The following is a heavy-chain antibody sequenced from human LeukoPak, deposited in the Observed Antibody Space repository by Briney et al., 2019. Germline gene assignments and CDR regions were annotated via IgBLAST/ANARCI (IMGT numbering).Heavy chain of an antibody. CDR3: ARRRGYYGSGSYYFDY. Sequence: SETLSLTCTVSGGSISSYYWSWIRQPPGKGLEWIGYIYYSGSTNYNPSLKSRVTISVDTSKNQFSLKLSSVTAADTAVYYCARRRGYYGSGSYYFDYWGQGTLVTVSS. V-gene: IGHV4-59*12. CDR1: GGSISSYY. J-gene: IGHJ4*02. CDR2: IYYSGST. D-gene: IGHD3-10*01.